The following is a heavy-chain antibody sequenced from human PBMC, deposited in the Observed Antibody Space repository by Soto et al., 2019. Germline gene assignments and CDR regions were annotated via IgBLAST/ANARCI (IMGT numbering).Heavy chain of an antibody. CDR3: ARGGGSGSFLIDY. Sequence: QVQLVESGGGVVQPGRSLRLSCAAPGFMFSDYAMHWVRQAPGKGPEWVSIVSYDGSTEHYADSVKGRFTISRDNSKNTVYLQMVSLRPEDTAVYSCARGGGSGSFLIDYWGRGTLVTVSS. CDR2: VSYDGSTE. D-gene: IGHD3-10*01. J-gene: IGHJ4*02. CDR1: GFMFSDYA. V-gene: IGHV3-30-3*01.